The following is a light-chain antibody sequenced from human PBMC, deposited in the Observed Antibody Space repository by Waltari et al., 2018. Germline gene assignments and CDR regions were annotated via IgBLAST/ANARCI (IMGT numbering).Light chain of an antibody. CDR1: RLGDKY. CDR3: QAWDSRAALYV. V-gene: IGLV3-1*01. J-gene: IGLJ1*01. CDR2: QDT. Sequence: SYELTQPPSVSVSPGKTASITCSGDRLGDKYACWFQQKPGQSPVMVIYQDTKRPSGIPERFSGSNFGNTATLTISGTQAMDEADYYCQAWDSRAALYVFGTGTKVTVL.